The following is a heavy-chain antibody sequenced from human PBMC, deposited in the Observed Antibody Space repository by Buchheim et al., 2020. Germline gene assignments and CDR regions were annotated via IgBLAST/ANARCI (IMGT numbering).Heavy chain of an antibody. Sequence: QVQLVESGGGVVQPGRSLRLSCAESGFTFSSYGMHWVRQAPGKGLEWVAVIWYDGSNKYYADSVKGRFTISRDNSKNTLYMQMNSLRAEDTAVYYCARTNDFWSGDEYYYYGMDVWGQGTT. J-gene: IGHJ6*02. CDR2: IWYDGSNK. V-gene: IGHV3-33*01. CDR1: GFTFSSYG. CDR3: ARTNDFWSGDEYYYYGMDV. D-gene: IGHD3-3*01.